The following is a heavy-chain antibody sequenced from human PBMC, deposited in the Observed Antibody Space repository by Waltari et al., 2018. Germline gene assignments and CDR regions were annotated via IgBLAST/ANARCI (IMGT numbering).Heavy chain of an antibody. CDR1: GYTFTSYT. D-gene: IGHD3-22*01. CDR3: ANLFYDSSGYYYGDY. J-gene: IGHJ4*02. Sequence: QVQLVQSGAEVKKPGASVKVSCKASGYTFTSYTMHWVRQAPGQRIEWMGWINAGNGNTKYSQKFQGRVTITRDTSASTAYMELSSLRSEDTAVYYCANLFYDSSGYYYGDYWGQGTLVTVSS. CDR2: INAGNGNT. V-gene: IGHV1-3*01.